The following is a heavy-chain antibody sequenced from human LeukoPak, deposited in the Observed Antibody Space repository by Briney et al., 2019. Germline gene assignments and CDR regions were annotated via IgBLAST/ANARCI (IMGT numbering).Heavy chain of an antibody. V-gene: IGHV4-39*07. CDR1: GDSISTSSYY. CDR3: ARVSGRFTWYFDP. CDR2: IYYSGST. J-gene: IGHJ2*01. Sequence: SETLSLTCSVSGDSISTSSYYWGWIRQPPGKGLEWIGSIYYSGSTYYNPSLKSRVTISVDTSKNQFSLKLSSVTAADTAVYYCARVSGRFTWYFDPWGRGTLVTVSS.